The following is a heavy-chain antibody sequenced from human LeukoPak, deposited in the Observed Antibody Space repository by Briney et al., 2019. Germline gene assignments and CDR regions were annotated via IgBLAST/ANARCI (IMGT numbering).Heavy chain of an antibody. CDR2: LGTDGTYT. D-gene: IGHD4-11*01. CDR3: VRDPSNSGNWFDL. V-gene: IGHV3-74*01. Sequence: GGSLRLSCAASGFNLRDYWMHWVRQAPGKGLVWVSRLGTDGTYTNYADSVTGRFTISRDNAKNTLYLQMDSLRAEDTSFYYCVRDPSNSGNWFDLWGQGTLVAVSS. CDR1: GFNLRDYW. J-gene: IGHJ5*02.